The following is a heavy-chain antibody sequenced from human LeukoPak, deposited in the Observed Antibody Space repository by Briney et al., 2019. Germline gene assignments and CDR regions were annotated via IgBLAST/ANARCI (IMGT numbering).Heavy chain of an antibody. J-gene: IGHJ4*02. CDR2: ISYDGSNK. Sequence: GGSLRLSCEASGFTFSSYGIHWVRQAPGKGLEWVAVISYDGSNKYYADSVKGRFTISRDNSKNTLYLQMNSLRAEDTAVYYCARDQRHDFWSGYLEPGPFDYWGQGTLVTVSS. CDR3: ARDQRHDFWSGYLEPGPFDY. D-gene: IGHD3-3*01. CDR1: GFTFSSYG. V-gene: IGHV3-30*19.